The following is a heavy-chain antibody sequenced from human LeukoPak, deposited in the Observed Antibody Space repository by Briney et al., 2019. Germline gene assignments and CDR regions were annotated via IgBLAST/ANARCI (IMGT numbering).Heavy chain of an antibody. CDR1: GFTFRSYG. D-gene: IGHD4-17*01. CDR2: IRYDGNNK. CDR3: AKGYGDLVAFDV. Sequence: PGGSLRLSCAASGFTFRSYGMDWVRQAPGKGLEGVAFIRYDGNNKDYADSVKGRFTISRDNSKKTLYLQMNSLRVEGTAVYYCAKGYGDLVAFDVWGQGTMVTVSA. J-gene: IGHJ3*01. V-gene: IGHV3-30*02.